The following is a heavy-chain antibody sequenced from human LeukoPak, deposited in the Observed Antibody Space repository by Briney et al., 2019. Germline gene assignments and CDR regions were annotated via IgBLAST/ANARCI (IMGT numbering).Heavy chain of an antibody. CDR2: IYPGDSDT. D-gene: IGHD6-19*01. V-gene: IGHV5-51*01. CDR1: GYSFTSYW. J-gene: IGHJ3*02. CDR3: ARQSPYSSSGWYHDAFDI. Sequence: GESLQISCKGSGYSFTSYWIGWVRQMPGKGLEWMGIIYPGDSDTRYSPSFQGQVTISADKSISTAYLQWSSLKASDTAMYYCARQSPYSSSGWYHDAFDIWGQGTMVTVSS.